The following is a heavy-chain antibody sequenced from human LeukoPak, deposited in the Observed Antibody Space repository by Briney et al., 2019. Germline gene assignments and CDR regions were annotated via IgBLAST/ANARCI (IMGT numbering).Heavy chain of an antibody. J-gene: IGHJ4*02. Sequence: EASVKVSCKASGYTFTDYAMQWVRQAPGQSLEWMGWINAGNGDTKYSQMFQGRVTITRDTSASTAHMELSSLRSEDTAVYYCARGRWVAPRQGYYLDYWGQGTLVTVSS. CDR3: ARGRWVAPRQGYYLDY. V-gene: IGHV1-3*01. CDR2: INAGNGDT. CDR1: GYTFTDYA. D-gene: IGHD5-12*01.